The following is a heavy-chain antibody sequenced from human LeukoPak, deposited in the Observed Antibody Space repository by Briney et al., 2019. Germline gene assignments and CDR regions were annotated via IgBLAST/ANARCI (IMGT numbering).Heavy chain of an antibody. D-gene: IGHD3-10*01. CDR1: GFTFSDYY. Sequence: GGSLRLSCAASGFTFSDYYMSWIRQAPGKGLEWVSYISSGSSYTNYADSVKGRFTISRDNAKNSLYLQMNSLRAEDTAVYYCARVAVRGPFDYWGQGTLVTVSS. J-gene: IGHJ4*02. V-gene: IGHV3-11*05. CDR2: ISSGSSYT. CDR3: ARVAVRGPFDY.